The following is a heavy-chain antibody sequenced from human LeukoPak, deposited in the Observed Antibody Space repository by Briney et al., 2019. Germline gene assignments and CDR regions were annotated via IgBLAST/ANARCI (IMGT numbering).Heavy chain of an antibody. Sequence: ASVKVSCKASGYIFSGFYMHWVRQAPGQGLEWMGWINPTSGGTNYAQKLQGRVTMTTDTSTSTAYMELRSLRSDDTAVYYCARVSGRWGSYRPYYYYYYMDVWGKGTTVTVSS. V-gene: IGHV1-2*02. CDR3: ARVSGRWGSYRPYYYYYYMDV. J-gene: IGHJ6*03. D-gene: IGHD3-16*02. CDR1: GYIFSGFY. CDR2: INPTSGGT.